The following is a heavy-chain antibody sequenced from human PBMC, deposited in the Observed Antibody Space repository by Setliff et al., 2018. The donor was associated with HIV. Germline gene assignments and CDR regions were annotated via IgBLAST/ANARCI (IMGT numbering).Heavy chain of an antibody. D-gene: IGHD3-22*01. CDR2: SIPILGIG. CDR3: TRAYDSSGYLRVFVDF. CDR1: GGTFSSYT. V-gene: IGHV1-69*02. J-gene: IGHJ4*02. Sequence: SVKVSCKASGGTFSSYTINWVRQAPGQGLEWMGRSIPILGIGNDEQAQKFKGRVTFTADKSTSTAYMELSNLRSEDTAVYYCTRAYDSSGYLRVFVDFWGQGTRVTVSS.